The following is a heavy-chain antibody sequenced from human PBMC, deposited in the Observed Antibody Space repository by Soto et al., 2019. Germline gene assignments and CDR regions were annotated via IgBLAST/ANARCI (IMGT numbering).Heavy chain of an antibody. CDR1: GGSISSSSYY. V-gene: IGHV4-39*01. Sequence: SETLSLTCTVSGGSISSSSYYWGWIRQPPGQGLEWIGSIYYSGSTYYNPSLKSRVTISVDTSKNQFSLKLSSVTAADTAVYYCARRKGRAARDFDYWGQGTLVTVSS. CDR3: ARRKGRAARDFDY. CDR2: IYYSGST. D-gene: IGHD6-6*01. J-gene: IGHJ4*02.